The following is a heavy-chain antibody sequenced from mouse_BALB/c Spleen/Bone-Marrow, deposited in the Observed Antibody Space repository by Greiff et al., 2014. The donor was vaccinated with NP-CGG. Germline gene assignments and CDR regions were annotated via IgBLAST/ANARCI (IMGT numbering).Heavy chain of an antibody. D-gene: IGHD3-1*01. CDR1: GYTLSNYW. J-gene: IGHJ2*01. CDR2: IYPGNSDT. Sequence: VQLQQSGTVLARPGAAVKMSCKASGYTLSNYWMHWVKQRPGQGLEWIGTIYPGNSDTTYNQKFKGKAKLTAVTSTSTAYMDLSSLTNEDSAVYYCTTLARTNFDYWGQGTTLTVSS. V-gene: IGHV1-5*01. CDR3: TTLARTNFDY.